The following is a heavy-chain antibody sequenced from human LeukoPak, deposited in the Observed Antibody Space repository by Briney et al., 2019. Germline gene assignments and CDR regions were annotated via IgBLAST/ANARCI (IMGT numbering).Heavy chain of an antibody. CDR2: IYPGDSDT. J-gene: IGHJ4*02. Sequence: GESLKISGKGSGYRFTSYWIGWVRPLPGKGLEGRGIIYPGDSDTRYSPSLQGQVPIPAANPISPPYLQWSSLKASDTAMYYCARQWVSGWYYFDYWGQGTLVTVSS. CDR3: ARQWVSGWYYFDY. D-gene: IGHD6-19*01. CDR1: GYRFTSYW. V-gene: IGHV5-51*01.